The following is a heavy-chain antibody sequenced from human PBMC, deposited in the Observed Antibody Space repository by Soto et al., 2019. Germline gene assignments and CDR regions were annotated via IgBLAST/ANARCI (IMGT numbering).Heavy chain of an antibody. D-gene: IGHD2-2*01. CDR1: GGTFSSYA. CDR3: ARSQVSSTSLEIYYYYYYGMDV. Sequence: QVQLVQSGAEVKKPGSSVKVSCKASGGTFSSYAISWVRQAPGQGLEWMGGITPIPGTANYAQKFQGRVRITADESTSTAYMEVSSLRSEYTAVYYCARSQVSSTSLEIYYYYYYGMDVWGQGTTVTVYS. J-gene: IGHJ6*02. CDR2: ITPIPGTA. V-gene: IGHV1-69*01.